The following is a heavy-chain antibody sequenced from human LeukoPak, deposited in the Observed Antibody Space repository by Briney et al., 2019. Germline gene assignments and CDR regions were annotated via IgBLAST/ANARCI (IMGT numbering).Heavy chain of an antibody. Sequence: SVKVSCKASGGTFSSYAISWVRQAPGQGLEWMGGIIPIFGTANYAQKFQGRVTITADESTSTAYMELSSLISEDTAVYYCARAWCSGGSCYVGIDSFDIWGQGTMVTVSS. J-gene: IGHJ3*02. CDR3: ARAWCSGGSCYVGIDSFDI. V-gene: IGHV1-69*13. CDR2: IIPIFGTA. CDR1: GGTFSSYA. D-gene: IGHD2-15*01.